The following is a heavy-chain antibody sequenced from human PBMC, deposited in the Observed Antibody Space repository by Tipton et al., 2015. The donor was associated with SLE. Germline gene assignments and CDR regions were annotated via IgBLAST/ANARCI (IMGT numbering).Heavy chain of an antibody. D-gene: IGHD5-12*01. V-gene: IGHV4-38-2*02. CDR3: AREYSGYDYRTFDH. J-gene: IGHJ4*01. Sequence: TLSLTCNVSGYSIRDGYYWGWIRQAPGKGLEWVGTIHPSGITYYNPALKRQVTISEDTSKNNFSLKVRSVTAADTAVYYCAREYSGYDYRTFDHWCHGTLVTVSS. CDR2: IHPSGIT. CDR1: GYSIRDGYY.